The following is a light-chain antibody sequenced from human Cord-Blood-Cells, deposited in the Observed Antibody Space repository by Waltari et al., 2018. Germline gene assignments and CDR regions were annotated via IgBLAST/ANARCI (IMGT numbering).Light chain of an antibody. CDR2: ENN. CDR3: GTWDSSLSDWV. CDR1: SSHIGTTY. Sequence: QSVLTQPPSVSAAPGKKVTISCPGTSSHIGTTYVSWYQQLPGTAPKLLIYENNKRPSGIPDRVAGSKSGTSATLGITGLQTGDEADYYCGTWDSSLSDWVFGEGTKLTVL. J-gene: IGLJ3*02. V-gene: IGLV1-51*02.